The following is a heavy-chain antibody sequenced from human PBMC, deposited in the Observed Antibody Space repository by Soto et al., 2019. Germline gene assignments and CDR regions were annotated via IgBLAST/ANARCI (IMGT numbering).Heavy chain of an antibody. V-gene: IGHV4-38-2*02. J-gene: IGHJ4*02. D-gene: IGHD3-10*01. CDR1: GYFISNGYY. Sequence: LSLTCAVSGYFISNGYYWDWIRQPPGKGLEWIGSIYPTGTTYYNPSLKSRVTISVDTSKNHFSLKLTSVTAADTAVYYCARDANYGLYYFDHWGQGTLVTSPQ. CDR2: IYPTGTT. CDR3: ARDANYGLYYFDH.